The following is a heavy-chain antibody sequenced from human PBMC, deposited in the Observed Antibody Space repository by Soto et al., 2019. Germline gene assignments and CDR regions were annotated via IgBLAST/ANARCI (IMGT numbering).Heavy chain of an antibody. CDR1: GYTFTGYY. V-gene: IGHV1-2*04. CDR3: ARERRYCSGGSCAPNAFDI. J-gene: IGHJ3*02. CDR2: INPNSGGT. Sequence: ASVKVSCKASGYTFTGYYMHWVRQAPGQGLEWMGWINPNSGGTNYAQKFQGWVTMTRDTSISTAYMELSRLRSDDTAVYYCARERRYCSGGSCAPNAFDIWGQGTMVTVSS. D-gene: IGHD2-15*01.